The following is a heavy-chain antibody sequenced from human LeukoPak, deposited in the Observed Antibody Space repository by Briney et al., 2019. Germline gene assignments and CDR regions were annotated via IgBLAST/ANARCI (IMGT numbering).Heavy chain of an antibody. V-gene: IGHV3-30*18. CDR1: GFTFSSYG. D-gene: IGHD6-19*01. Sequence: GRSLRLSCAASGFTFSSYGMHWVRQAPGKGLEWVAVISYDGSNKYYADSVKGRFNISRDNSKNTLYLQMNSLRAEDTAVYYCAKPQLHSSGWYVFDYWGQGTLVTVSS. CDR3: AKPQLHSSGWYVFDY. CDR2: ISYDGSNK. J-gene: IGHJ4*02.